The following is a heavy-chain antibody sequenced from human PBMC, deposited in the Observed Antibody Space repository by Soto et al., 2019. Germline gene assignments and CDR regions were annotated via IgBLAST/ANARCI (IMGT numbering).Heavy chain of an antibody. V-gene: IGHV3-23*01. J-gene: IGHJ6*04. CDR2: ISGSGGST. Sequence: GRSLRLSCAASGITFSSYAMSWVRQAPGKGLEWVSAISGSGGSTYYADSVKGRFTISRDNSKNTLYLQMNSLRAEDTAVYYCAKDLITVEVADMYYYYGMDLWGKGTTVTSPQ. CDR1: GITFSSYA. D-gene: IGHD2-2*01. CDR3: AKDLITVEVADMYYYYGMDL.